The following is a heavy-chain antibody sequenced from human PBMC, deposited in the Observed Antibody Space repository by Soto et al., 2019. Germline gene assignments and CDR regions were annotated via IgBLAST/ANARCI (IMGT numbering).Heavy chain of an antibody. V-gene: IGHV3-11*06. D-gene: IGHD2-21*01. Sequence: GGSLRLSCATSGFPFNDYYMSWIRQAPGKGLEWLSHISPKSTYRNYADSVKGRFTISRDNTKSSLFLQMNSLGVDETAVYYCARGGGGGLFEHWGQGVLVTVSS. J-gene: IGHJ4*02. CDR2: ISPKSTYR. CDR1: GFPFNDYY. CDR3: ARGGGGGLFEH.